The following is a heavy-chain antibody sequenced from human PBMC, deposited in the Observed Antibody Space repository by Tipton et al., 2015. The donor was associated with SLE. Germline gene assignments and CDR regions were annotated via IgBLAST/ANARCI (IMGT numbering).Heavy chain of an antibody. J-gene: IGHJ4*02. CDR1: GGSFSGYY. V-gene: IGHV4-34*01. CDR3: ARQDHKGFDY. D-gene: IGHD2-15*01. Sequence: TLSLTCAVYGGSFSGYYWSWIRQPPGKGLEWIGEINHSGSTNYNPSLKSRVTISVDTSKNQFSLKLSSVTAADTAAYYCARQDHKGFDYWGQGTLVTVSS. CDR2: INHSGST.